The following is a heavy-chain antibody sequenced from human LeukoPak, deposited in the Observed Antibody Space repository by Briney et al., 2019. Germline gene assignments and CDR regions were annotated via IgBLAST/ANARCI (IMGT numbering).Heavy chain of an antibody. Sequence: ASVKVSCKASGGTFSSYAISWVRQAPGQGLEWMGGIIPIFGTANYAQKFQGRVTITTDESTSTAYMELSGLRSEDTAVYYCARDRIHSGRESDTGWFDPWGQGTLVTVSS. D-gene: IGHD1-26*01. CDR2: IIPIFGTA. V-gene: IGHV1-69*05. CDR1: GGTFSSYA. CDR3: ARDRIHSGRESDTGWFDP. J-gene: IGHJ5*02.